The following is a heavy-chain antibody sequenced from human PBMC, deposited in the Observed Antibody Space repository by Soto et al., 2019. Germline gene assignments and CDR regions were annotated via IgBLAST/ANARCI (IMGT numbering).Heavy chain of an antibody. J-gene: IGHJ6*02. D-gene: IGHD3-10*01. Sequence: PSETLSLTCTVSGGSISSSSYYWGWIRQPPGKGLEWIGSIYYSGSTYYKPSLKSRVTISVDTSKNQFSLKLSSVTAADTAVYYCARGDPLLWFGEKVYYGMDVWGQGTTVTVSS. CDR2: IYYSGST. CDR3: ARGDPLLWFGEKVYYGMDV. V-gene: IGHV4-39*07. CDR1: GGSISSSSYY.